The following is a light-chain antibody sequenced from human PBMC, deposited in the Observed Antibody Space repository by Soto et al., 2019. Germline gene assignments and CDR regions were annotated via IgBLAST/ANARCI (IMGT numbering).Light chain of an antibody. CDR2: GGS. Sequence: VLTQSPGTLSLSPGDRATLSCRASQRVSGSSLAWYQQKPGQAPRLLIYGGSNRANVVPDRFSGSGSGADFPLTISRLAPEDFAVYHCQQYANAPSFGEGTKLEIK. J-gene: IGKJ2*01. V-gene: IGKV3-20*01. CDR3: QQYANAPS. CDR1: QRVSGSS.